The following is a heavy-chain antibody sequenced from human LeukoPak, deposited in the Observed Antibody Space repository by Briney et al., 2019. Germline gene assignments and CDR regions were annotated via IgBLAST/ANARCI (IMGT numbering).Heavy chain of an antibody. J-gene: IGHJ4*02. CDR1: GFTFKNYA. CDR3: AKGSWGSGWYAD. CDR2: IHSSGAST. D-gene: IGHD6-19*01. V-gene: IGHV3-23*01. Sequence: GGSLRLSCAASGFTFKNYAMTWIRQAPGKGLEWVSAIHSSGASTFYADFVKGRFTISRDNSKDPLYLQMESLTAEDTAVYYCAKGSWGSGWYADWGQGTLVTVSS.